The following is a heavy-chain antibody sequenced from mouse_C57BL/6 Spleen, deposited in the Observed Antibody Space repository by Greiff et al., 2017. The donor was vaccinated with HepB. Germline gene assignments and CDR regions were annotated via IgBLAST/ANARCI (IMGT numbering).Heavy chain of an antibody. CDR2: IDPSDSET. Sequence: QVQLQQPGAELVRPGSSVKLSCKASGYTFTSYWMHWVKQRPIQGLEWIGNIDPSDSETHYNQKFKDKATLTVDKSSSTAYMQLSSLTSEDSAVYDCARCYDGYFYAMDYWGQGTSVTVSS. D-gene: IGHD2-3*01. J-gene: IGHJ4*01. CDR1: GYTFTSYW. V-gene: IGHV1-52*01. CDR3: ARCYDGYFYAMDY.